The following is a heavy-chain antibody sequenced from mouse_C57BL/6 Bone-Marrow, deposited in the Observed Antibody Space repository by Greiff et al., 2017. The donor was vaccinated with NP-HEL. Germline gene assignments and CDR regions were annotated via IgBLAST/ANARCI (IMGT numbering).Heavy chain of an antibody. J-gene: IGHJ3*01. V-gene: IGHV1-9*01. CDR3: ARGDYSNGWFAY. CDR1: GYTFTCHR. CDR2: ILPGSGST. D-gene: IGHD2-5*01. Sequence: QVQLQQFGAEPIKPGASVKLSCKATGYTFTCHRIEWVKQRPGHGLEGVGEILPGSGSTNYNEKFKGKATSTADTASNTAYMQLSSLTTEDAAIDYCARGDYSNGWFAYWGQGTLVTVSA.